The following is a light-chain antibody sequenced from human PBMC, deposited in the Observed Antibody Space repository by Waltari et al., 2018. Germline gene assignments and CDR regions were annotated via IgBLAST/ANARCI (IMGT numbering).Light chain of an antibody. CDR3: QALGTGAWV. Sequence: SYELTQPPSVSVSPGQTASITCSGDIFGNKYASCYPQKPGPPPLLVIYQDTKRPSEIPERFSGSKSANAATLTITGTQAMDEADYYCQALGTGAWVFGGGTKLTVL. CDR2: QDT. V-gene: IGLV3-1*01. J-gene: IGLJ3*02. CDR1: IFGNKY.